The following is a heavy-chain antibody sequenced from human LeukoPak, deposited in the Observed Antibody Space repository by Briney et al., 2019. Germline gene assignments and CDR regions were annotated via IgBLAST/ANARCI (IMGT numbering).Heavy chain of an antibody. V-gene: IGHV3-23*01. Sequence: PGGSLRLSCAASRFTFSTYVMTWVRQAPGKGLEWVSGIAGGGEYTYYADSVKGRFTISRDNSNITLFLQMNSLRAEDTALYYCAKAGYSSSTTFDYWGQGTLVTVSS. D-gene: IGHD6-13*01. CDR3: AKAGYSSSTTFDY. CDR1: RFTFSTYV. CDR2: IAGGGEYT. J-gene: IGHJ4*02.